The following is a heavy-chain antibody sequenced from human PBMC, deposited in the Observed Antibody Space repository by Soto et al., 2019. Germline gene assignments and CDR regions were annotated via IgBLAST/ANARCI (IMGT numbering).Heavy chain of an antibody. Sequence: GGSLRLSCAASGFTFSSYAMSWVRQAPGKGLEWVSAINGNSDRIDYVDSVKGRFTISRDNAKNSLYLQMNSLRAEDTAVYYCARGNYDILTGYYRTYYFDYWGQGTLVTVSS. CDR2: INGNSDRI. J-gene: IGHJ4*02. V-gene: IGHV3-21*01. CDR3: ARGNYDILTGYYRTYYFDY. D-gene: IGHD3-9*01. CDR1: GFTFSSYA.